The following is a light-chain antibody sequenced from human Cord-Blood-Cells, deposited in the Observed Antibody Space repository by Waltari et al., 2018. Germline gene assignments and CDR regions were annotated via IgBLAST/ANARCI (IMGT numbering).Light chain of an antibody. J-gene: IGLJ2*01. V-gene: IGLV2-23*02. Sequence: QFALTQPATVSGSPGQSLTISCTGTCSDVGCYNLVTWYQQHPGKAPKLMIYEVSKRPSGVSNRFSGSKSGNTASLTISGLQAEDEADYYCCSYAGSSTLVFGGGTKLTVL. CDR3: CSYAGSSTLV. CDR2: EVS. CDR1: CSDVGCYNL.